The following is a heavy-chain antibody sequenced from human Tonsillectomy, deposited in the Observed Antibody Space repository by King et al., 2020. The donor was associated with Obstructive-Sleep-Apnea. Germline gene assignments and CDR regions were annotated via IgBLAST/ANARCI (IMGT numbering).Heavy chain of an antibody. J-gene: IGHJ4*02. CDR3: ATHLTYFNY. Sequence: VQLGESGGGLVQPGGSLRLSCAASGFTFSTSWMSWVRQAPGKGLEWVANIKQDGSETYYVDSVRGPFTISRDNAKNSLYLQMNSLRAEDTAVYYCATHLTYFNYWGQGTLVTVSS. CDR1: GFTFSTSW. CDR2: IKQDGSET. V-gene: IGHV3-7*03.